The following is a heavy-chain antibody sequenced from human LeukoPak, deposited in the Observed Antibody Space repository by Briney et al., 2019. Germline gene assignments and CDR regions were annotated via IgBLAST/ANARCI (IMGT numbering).Heavy chain of an antibody. D-gene: IGHD2-8*01. V-gene: IGHV1-2*02. J-gene: IGHJ6*02. CDR3: ARDATYCTNGVCYYYYGMDV. Sequence: ASVKASCKASGYTFTGYYMHWVRQAPGQGLEWMGWINPNSGGTNYAQKFQGRVTMTRDTSISTAYMELSRLRSDDTAVYYCARDATYCTNGVCYYYYGMDVWGQGTTVTVSS. CDR1: GYTFTGYY. CDR2: INPNSGGT.